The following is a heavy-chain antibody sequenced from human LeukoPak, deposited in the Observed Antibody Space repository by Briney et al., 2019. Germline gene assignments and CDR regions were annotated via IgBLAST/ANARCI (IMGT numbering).Heavy chain of an antibody. CDR3: ARASYGSGSYCFDP. D-gene: IGHD3-10*01. CDR2: IYPGDSDT. V-gene: IGHV5-51*01. Sequence: GESLKISCKGSGYTFTESWIGWVRQMPGKGLEWMGIIYPGDSDTRYSPSFQGQVTMSADKSISTAYLQWSSLKASDTAMYYCARASYGSGSYCFDPWGQGTLVTVSS. CDR1: GYTFTESW. J-gene: IGHJ5*02.